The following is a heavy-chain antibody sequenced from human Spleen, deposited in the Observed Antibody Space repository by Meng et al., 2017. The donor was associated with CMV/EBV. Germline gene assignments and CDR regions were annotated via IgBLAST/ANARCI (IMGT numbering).Heavy chain of an antibody. Sequence: GGSLRLSCAASGFTFSSYSMNWVRQAPGKGLEWVSSISSSSSYIYYADSVKGRFTISRDNAKNSLYLQMNSLRAEDTAVYYCARTLPPSGLDDAFDIWGQGTMVTVSS. V-gene: IGHV3-21*01. D-gene: IGHD6-25*01. CDR3: ARTLPPSGLDDAFDI. CDR1: GFTFSSYS. CDR2: ISSSSSYI. J-gene: IGHJ3*02.